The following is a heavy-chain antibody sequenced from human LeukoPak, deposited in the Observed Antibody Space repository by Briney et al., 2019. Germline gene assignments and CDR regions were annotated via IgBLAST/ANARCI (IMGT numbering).Heavy chain of an antibody. CDR2: ISSSGSTI. D-gene: IGHD3-10*01. CDR3: ARGASDGDYSGSGSYDY. CDR1: GFILDIYE. V-gene: IGHV3-48*03. Sequence: PGGSLRLSCAASGFILDIYEMNWVRRAPGKGLEWVSYISSSGSTIHYAESVKGRFTISRDNAKNSLYLQMNSLRAEDTAVYYCARGASDGDYSGSGSYDYWGQGTQVTVSS. J-gene: IGHJ4*02.